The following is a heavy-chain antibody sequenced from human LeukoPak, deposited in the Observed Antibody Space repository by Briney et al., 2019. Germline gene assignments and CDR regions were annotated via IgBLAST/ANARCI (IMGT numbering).Heavy chain of an antibody. J-gene: IGHJ4*02. Sequence: GSLRLSCAASGFTFSSYAMSWVRQAPGKGLEWVSAISGSGGSTYYADSVKGRFTISRDNSKNTLYLQMNSLRAEDTAVYYCAKDLRPYSSGWYGYWGQGTLVTVSS. CDR3: AKDLRPYSSGWYGY. CDR2: ISGSGGST. CDR1: GFTFSSYA. V-gene: IGHV3-23*01. D-gene: IGHD6-19*01.